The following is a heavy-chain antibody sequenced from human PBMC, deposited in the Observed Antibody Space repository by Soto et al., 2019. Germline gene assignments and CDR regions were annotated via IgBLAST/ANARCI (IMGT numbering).Heavy chain of an antibody. V-gene: IGHV3-23*01. Sequence: GGSLRLSCAASGFTFSSYAMSWVRQAPGKGLEWVSAISGSGGSTYYADSVKGRFTISRDNSKNTLYLQMNSLRAEDTAVYYCATGPAVADKTNFDYWGQGTLVTVSS. CDR1: GFTFSSYA. D-gene: IGHD6-19*01. CDR2: ISGSGGST. J-gene: IGHJ4*02. CDR3: ATGPAVADKTNFDY.